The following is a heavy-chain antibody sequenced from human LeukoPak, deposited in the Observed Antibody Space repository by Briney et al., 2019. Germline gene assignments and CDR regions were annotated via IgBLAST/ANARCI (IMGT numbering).Heavy chain of an antibody. CDR1: GFTFSNYS. CDR3: AKAGSMATPTPYYFDY. V-gene: IGHV3-23*01. Sequence: GGSLRLSCAASGFTFSNYSVSWVRQAPGKGLEWVSAFSGSGVSTYYADSVKGPFTISRDNSKNTLYLQMNSLRAEDTAVYYCAKAGSMATPTPYYFDYWGQGTLVTVSS. D-gene: IGHD5-24*01. J-gene: IGHJ4*02. CDR2: FSGSGVST.